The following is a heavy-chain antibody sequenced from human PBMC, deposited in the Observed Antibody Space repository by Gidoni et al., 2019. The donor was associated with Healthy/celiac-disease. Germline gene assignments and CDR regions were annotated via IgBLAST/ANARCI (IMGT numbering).Heavy chain of an antibody. Sequence: QLQLQESGPGLVKPSETPSLTCTVSGCPISSSSYYWGWIRQPQGKGLEGIGSIYYSGNTYYDPSIKSRVTISVNTSKNQFSLKLSSVTAADTAVYYCASTATTIRRVDYWGQGTLVTVSS. V-gene: IGHV4-39*01. J-gene: IGHJ4*02. CDR2: IYYSGNT. CDR1: GCPISSSSYY. CDR3: ASTATTIRRVDY. D-gene: IGHD3-9*01.